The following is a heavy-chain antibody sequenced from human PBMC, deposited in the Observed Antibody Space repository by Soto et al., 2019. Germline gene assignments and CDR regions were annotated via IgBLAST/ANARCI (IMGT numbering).Heavy chain of an antibody. CDR2: IYHSGST. Sequence: SETLSLTCTVSGYSINRSYYWGWIRQPPGKGLEWIGSIYHSGSTYYNPSLKSRVTISVDTSKNQFSLKLSSVTAADTAVYYCARVQGYYYDSSGHYYFDYWGQGTLVTVSS. J-gene: IGHJ4*02. D-gene: IGHD3-22*01. V-gene: IGHV4-38-2*02. CDR1: GYSINRSYY. CDR3: ARVQGYYYDSSGHYYFDY.